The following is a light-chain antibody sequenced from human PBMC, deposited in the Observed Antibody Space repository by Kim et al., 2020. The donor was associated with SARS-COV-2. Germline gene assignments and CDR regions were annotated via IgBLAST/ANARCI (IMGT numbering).Light chain of an antibody. CDR2: RTS. J-gene: IGKJ4*01. Sequence: APGERATLAGTASQSVTSSHLAWYQQKPGQAPRLLMYRTSSRATDIPDRFSGSGSGTDFTLTISRLEPEDFGVYYCEKYGRSPLTFGGGTKVDIK. CDR3: EKYGRSPLT. CDR1: QSVTSSH. V-gene: IGKV3-20*01.